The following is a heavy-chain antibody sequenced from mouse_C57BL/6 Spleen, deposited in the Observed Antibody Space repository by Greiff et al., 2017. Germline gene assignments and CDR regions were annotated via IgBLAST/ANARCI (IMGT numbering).Heavy chain of an antibody. CDR1: GYTFTDYE. V-gene: IGHV1-15*01. CDR3: TRDGYSGYFDV. J-gene: IGHJ1*03. CDR2: IDPETGGT. D-gene: IGHD2-3*01. Sequence: VQLQQSGAELVRPGASVTLSCKASGYTFTDYEMHWVKQTPVHGLEWIGAIDPETGGTAYNQKFKGKAILTADKSSGTAYMELRSLTSEDSAVYYCTRDGYSGYFDVWGTGTTVTVSS.